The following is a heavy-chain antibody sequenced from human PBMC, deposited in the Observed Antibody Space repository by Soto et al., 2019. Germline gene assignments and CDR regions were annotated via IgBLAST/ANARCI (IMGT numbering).Heavy chain of an antibody. CDR3: ARDPYYDSSGYLASNGMDV. V-gene: IGHV3-NL1*01. J-gene: IGHJ6*02. D-gene: IGHD3-22*01. CDR2: ISSGSSST. Sequence: GGSLRLSCAASGFIFSSYGMHWVRQAPGKGLEWVAMISSGSSSTYYADSVKGRFTISRHNSKNTLYLQMNSLRAEDTAVYYCARDPYYDSSGYLASNGMDVWGQGTTVTVSS. CDR1: GFIFSSYG.